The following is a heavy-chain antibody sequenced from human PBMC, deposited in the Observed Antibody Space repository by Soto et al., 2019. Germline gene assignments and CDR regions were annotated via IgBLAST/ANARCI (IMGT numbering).Heavy chain of an antibody. CDR2: IYLGDSET. CDR1: GYSFSNSW. J-gene: IGHJ4*02. CDR3: ARRALRSFDWLSSNYYFDY. D-gene: IGHD3-9*01. Sequence: PGESLKISCQSSGYSFSNSWIGWVRQMPGKGLEWMGIIYLGDSETRYSPSFQGQVTISADKSTSTAYLQWSSLQASDTAIYYCARRALRSFDWLSSNYYFDYWGQGTLVTVSS. V-gene: IGHV5-51*01.